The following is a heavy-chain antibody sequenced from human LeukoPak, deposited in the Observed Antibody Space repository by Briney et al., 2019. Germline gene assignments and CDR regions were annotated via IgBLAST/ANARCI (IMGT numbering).Heavy chain of an antibody. CDR2: ISYDGSNK. J-gene: IGHJ4*02. D-gene: IGHD6-13*01. V-gene: IGHV3-30-3*01. CDR1: GFTFSSYA. Sequence: PGGSLRLSCAASGFTFSSYAMHWVRQAPGKGLEWVAVISYDGSNKYYADSVKGRFTISRDNSKNTLYLQMNSLRAEDTAVYYCARERRGSSSPRTPLGYWGQGTLVTVSS. CDR3: ARERRGSSSPRTPLGY.